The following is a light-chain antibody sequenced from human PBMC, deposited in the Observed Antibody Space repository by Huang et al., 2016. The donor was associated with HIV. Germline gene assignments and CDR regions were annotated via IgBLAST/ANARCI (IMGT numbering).Light chain of an antibody. CDR1: QSISNH. V-gene: IGKV3-11*01. Sequence: IVLTQSPATLSWYLGERVTLSYRARQSISNHLAWYQQRPGQAPRLLIYDASNRVAGVPARFSGSGSGTDFTLTISSLEPEDFALYYCQQHHSWLTFGGGTKLEVK. CDR3: QQHHSWLT. J-gene: IGKJ4*01. CDR2: DAS.